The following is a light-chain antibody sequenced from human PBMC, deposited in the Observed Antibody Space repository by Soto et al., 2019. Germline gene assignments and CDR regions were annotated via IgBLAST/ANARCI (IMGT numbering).Light chain of an antibody. CDR2: AAS. V-gene: IGKV1-8*01. CDR1: QGISSY. Sequence: AIRMTQSPSSFSASTGDRVTITCRASQGISSYLAWYQQKPGKAPKLLIYAASTLLSGVPSRFSGSGSGTDFTLTISCLQSEDVATYYCQQYYSYPQTFGPGTKVDIK. J-gene: IGKJ3*01. CDR3: QQYYSYPQT.